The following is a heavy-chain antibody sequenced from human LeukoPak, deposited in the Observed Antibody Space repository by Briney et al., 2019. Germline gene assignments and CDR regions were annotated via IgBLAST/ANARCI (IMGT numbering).Heavy chain of an antibody. D-gene: IGHD3-22*01. J-gene: IGHJ4*02. CDR1: GGSISSGDYY. Sequence: SSETLSLTCTVSGGSISSGDYYWSWIRQPPGKGLEWIGYIYYSGNTYYNPSLKSRVTISVDTSKNQFSLKLSSVTAADTAVYYCARVSAPYDSSGYYYLFDYWGQGTLVTVTS. CDR3: ARVSAPYDSSGYYYLFDY. V-gene: IGHV4-30-4*01. CDR2: IYYSGNT.